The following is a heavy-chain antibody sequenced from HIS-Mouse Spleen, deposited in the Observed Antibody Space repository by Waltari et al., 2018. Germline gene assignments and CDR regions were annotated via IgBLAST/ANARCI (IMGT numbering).Heavy chain of an antibody. V-gene: IGHV4-39*07. CDR3: AREIPYSSSWYDWYFDL. CDR1: GGSISSSSYY. D-gene: IGHD6-13*01. J-gene: IGHJ2*01. Sequence: QLQLQESGPGLVKPSETLSLTCTVSGGSISSSSYYWGWIRQPPGKGLEWIGSIHSSGGTYYNPSLKSRVTISVDTSKNQFSRKLSSVTAADAAVYYCAREIPYSSSWYDWYFDLWGRGTLVTVSS. CDR2: IHSSGGT.